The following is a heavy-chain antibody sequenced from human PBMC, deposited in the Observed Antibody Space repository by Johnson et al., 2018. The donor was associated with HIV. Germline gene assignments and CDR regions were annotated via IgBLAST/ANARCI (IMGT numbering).Heavy chain of an antibody. Sequence: VQLVESGGGVVQPGRSLRLSCAASGFTFSSYAMHWVRQAPGKGLEWVSYIDSRGSIISSADSVQGRFTISRDNAKNSLYLQMNSLRAEDAAVYFCARNGDGQHFFDIWGQGTMVTVS. CDR3: ARNGDGQHFFDI. CDR2: IDSRGSII. D-gene: IGHD5-24*01. J-gene: IGHJ3*02. CDR1: GFTFSSYA. V-gene: IGHV3-48*03.